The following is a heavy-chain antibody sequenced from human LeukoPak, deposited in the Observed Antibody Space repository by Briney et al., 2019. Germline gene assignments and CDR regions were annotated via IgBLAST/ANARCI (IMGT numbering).Heavy chain of an antibody. D-gene: IGHD2-2*01. V-gene: IGHV4-39*01. CDR2: IYYSGST. CDR3: ASIVVVPAAILGVVDY. Sequence: PSETLSLTCTVSGGSISSSSYYWGWIRQPPGKGLEWTGSIYYSGSTYYNPSLKSRVTISVDTSKNQFSLKLSSVTAADTAVYYCASIVVVPAAILGVVDYWGQGTLVTVSS. J-gene: IGHJ4*02. CDR1: GGSISSSSYY.